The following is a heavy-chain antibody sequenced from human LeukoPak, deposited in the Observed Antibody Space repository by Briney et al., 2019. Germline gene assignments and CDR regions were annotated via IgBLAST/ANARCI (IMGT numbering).Heavy chain of an antibody. CDR2: IIPILGIA. Sequence: VASVKVSCKASGGTFSSYAISWVRQAPGQGLEWMGRIIPILGIANYAQKLQGRVTITADKSTSTAYMELSSLRSEHTAVYYCARDYDYICGSYRYLFDYWGQGTLVTVSS. CDR3: ARDYDYICGSYRYLFDY. J-gene: IGHJ4*02. D-gene: IGHD3-16*02. V-gene: IGHV1-69*04. CDR1: GGTFSSYA.